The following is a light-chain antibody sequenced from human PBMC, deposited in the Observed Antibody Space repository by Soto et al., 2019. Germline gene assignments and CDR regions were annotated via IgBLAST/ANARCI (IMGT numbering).Light chain of an antibody. CDR2: GAS. Sequence: EIVMSQSPATLSVSPGERVTLSCRASQSVGTNLAWYQQKVAQAPRLLIYGASTRANGIPARFSGSGSGTEFSLSISSLQSEDFAVYYCQQRANWPLTFGGGTKVEIK. J-gene: IGKJ4*01. V-gene: IGKV3-15*01. CDR3: QQRANWPLT. CDR1: QSVGTN.